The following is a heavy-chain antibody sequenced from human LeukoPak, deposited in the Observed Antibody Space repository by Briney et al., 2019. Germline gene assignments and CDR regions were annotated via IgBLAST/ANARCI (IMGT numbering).Heavy chain of an antibody. CDR3: ATSLGATTYFDY. D-gene: IGHD3-16*01. CDR1: GYTFTGYY. CDR2: INPNSVGT. Sequence: VASVKVSCKASGYTFTGYYMHWVRQAPGQGLEWRGCINPNSVGTNYAQKFQSCVTITRDTSISTASMELRRLRSADTAAYYCATSLGATTYFDYWVQGILVTVSS. V-gene: IGHV1-2*04. J-gene: IGHJ4*02.